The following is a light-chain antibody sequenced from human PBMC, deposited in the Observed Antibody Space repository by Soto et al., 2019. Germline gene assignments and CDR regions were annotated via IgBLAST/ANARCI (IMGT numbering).Light chain of an antibody. CDR3: QHYNDYPYT. V-gene: IGKV1-5*01. CDR1: QSISTW. J-gene: IGKJ2*01. CDR2: DAS. Sequence: DIQMTQSPSTLPASVGDRVTITCRASQSISTWLAWYQQKPGKAPKLLIYDASSLEGGVPSRFSGSGSGTEFTLTISSLQPDDFATYYCQHYNDYPYTFGQGTKVDIK.